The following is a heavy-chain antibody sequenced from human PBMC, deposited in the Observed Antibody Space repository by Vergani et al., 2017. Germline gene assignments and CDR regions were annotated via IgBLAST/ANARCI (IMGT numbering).Heavy chain of an antibody. J-gene: IGHJ6*02. D-gene: IGHD6-13*01. CDR1: GGSINSGSYY. CDR3: ARDPLYSTTWPFLLLDMDV. CDR2: FYTGGGT. Sequence: QVQLQESGPGLVRPSQTLSLTCTVSGGSINSGSYYWSWFRQPAGKGLEWIGRFYTGGGTSYNPSLKSRGTISVDTSKNQFSLQLSSVTAADTAVYYCARDPLYSTTWPFLLLDMDVWGQGTTVTVSS. V-gene: IGHV4-61*02.